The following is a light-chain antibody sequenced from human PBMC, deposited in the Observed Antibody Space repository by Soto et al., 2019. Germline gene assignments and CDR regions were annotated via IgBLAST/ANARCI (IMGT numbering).Light chain of an antibody. CDR3: QNYNRAPWT. CDR2: GAS. J-gene: IGKJ1*01. CDR1: EDISNY. V-gene: IGKV1-27*01. Sequence: DIQMTQSPSSLSASVGDRVTITCRASEDISNYLAWYQQKPGKVPKLLIYGASTLQSGVPSRFSGSGSGTDFTLSISSLQTEDVANYCCQNYNRAPWTFGQGTKVESK.